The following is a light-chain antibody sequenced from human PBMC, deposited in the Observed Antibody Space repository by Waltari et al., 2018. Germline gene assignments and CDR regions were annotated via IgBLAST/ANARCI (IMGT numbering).Light chain of an antibody. CDR1: QSIGRK. CDR2: DVS. J-gene: IGKJ1*01. CDR3: QHYYTSSWT. V-gene: IGKV1-5*01. Sequence: IQMTQSPSTLSPSAGDRVPITCRASQSIGRKLAWYQQKPGKAPNLLIYDVSSFESGVPSRFSGSGSGTEFTLTISNLQPDDFATYYCQHYYTSSWTFGQGTKVEIK.